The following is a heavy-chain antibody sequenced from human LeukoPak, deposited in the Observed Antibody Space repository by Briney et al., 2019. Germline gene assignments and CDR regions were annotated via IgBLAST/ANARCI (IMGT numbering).Heavy chain of an antibody. V-gene: IGHV3-74*01. Sequence: GGSLRLSCAASGFTFSDCWMHWVRQAPGKGLVWVSRIKGDGSSTSYADSVKGRFTISRDNAKNTLYLQMNSLRAEDTAVYYCARAENAAYSWFDPWGQGTLVTVSS. CDR3: ARAENAAYSWFDP. D-gene: IGHD2-15*01. J-gene: IGHJ5*02. CDR2: IKGDGSST. CDR1: GFTFSDCW.